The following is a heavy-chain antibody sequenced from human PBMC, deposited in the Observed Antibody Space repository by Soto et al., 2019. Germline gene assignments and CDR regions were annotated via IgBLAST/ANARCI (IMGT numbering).Heavy chain of an antibody. CDR2: ISWNSGSI. CDR3: AKASVTTVRSYYYYYMDV. Sequence: DVQLVESGGGLVQPGRSLRLSCAASGFTFDDYAMHWVRQAPGKGLEWVSGISWNSGSIGYADSVKGRFTISRDNAKNSLYLQMNSLRAEDTALYYCAKASVTTVRSYYYYYMDVWGKGTTVTVSS. CDR1: GFTFDDYA. J-gene: IGHJ6*03. D-gene: IGHD4-4*01. V-gene: IGHV3-9*01.